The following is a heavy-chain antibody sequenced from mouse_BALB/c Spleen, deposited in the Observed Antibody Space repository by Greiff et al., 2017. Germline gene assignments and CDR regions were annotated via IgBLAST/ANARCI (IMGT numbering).Heavy chain of an antibody. CDR2: ISYDGSN. Sequence: EVHLVESGPGLVKPSQSLSLTCSVTGYSITSGYYWNWIRQFPGNKLEWMGYISYDGSNNYNPSLKNRISITRDTSKNQFFLKLNSVTTEDTATYYCARWGYWGQGTLVTVSA. CDR1: GYSITSGYY. V-gene: IGHV3-6*02. J-gene: IGHJ3*01. CDR3: ARWGY.